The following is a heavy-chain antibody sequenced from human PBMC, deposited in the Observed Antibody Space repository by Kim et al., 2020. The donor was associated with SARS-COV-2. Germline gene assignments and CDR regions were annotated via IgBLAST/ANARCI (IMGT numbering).Heavy chain of an antibody. CDR1: GGTFSSYA. CDR3: ARDRGYDSSGYYFGGYYFDY. D-gene: IGHD3-22*01. J-gene: IGHJ4*02. CDR2: IIPIFGTA. V-gene: IGHV1-69*13. Sequence: SVKVSCKASGGTFSSYAISWVRQAPGQGLEWMGGIIPIFGTANYAQKFQGRVTITADESTSTAYMELSSLRSEDTAVYYCARDRGYDSSGYYFGGYYFDYWGQGTLVTVSS.